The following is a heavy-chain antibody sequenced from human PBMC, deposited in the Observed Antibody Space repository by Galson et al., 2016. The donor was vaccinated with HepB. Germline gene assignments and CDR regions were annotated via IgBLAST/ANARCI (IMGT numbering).Heavy chain of an antibody. CDR3: TTSAETEGAVTPFDY. Sequence: SVKVSCKVSGNTLTELSIHWVRQAHGEGLEWMGGFDPEEGETIYAQRFQGRIAMTGDTSTDTAYMELRSLRSEDTAVYYCTTSAETEGAVTPFDYWGQGTMVTVSS. CDR2: FDPEEGET. J-gene: IGHJ4*02. CDR1: GNTLTELS. V-gene: IGHV1-24*01. D-gene: IGHD4-23*01.